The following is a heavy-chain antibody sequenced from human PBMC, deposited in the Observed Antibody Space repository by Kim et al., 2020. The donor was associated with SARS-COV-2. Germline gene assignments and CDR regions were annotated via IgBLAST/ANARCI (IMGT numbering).Heavy chain of an antibody. D-gene: IGHD1-7*01. CDR1: GFTFSSYA. CDR3: AKGSRNWNYVTDDY. V-gene: IGHV3-23*01. CDR2: ISGSGGST. Sequence: GGSLRLSCAASGFTFSSYAMSWVRQAPGKGLEWVSAISGSGGSTYYADSVKGRFTISRDNSKNTLYLQMNSLRAEDTAVYYCAKGSRNWNYVTDDYWGQGTPVTVSS. J-gene: IGHJ4*02.